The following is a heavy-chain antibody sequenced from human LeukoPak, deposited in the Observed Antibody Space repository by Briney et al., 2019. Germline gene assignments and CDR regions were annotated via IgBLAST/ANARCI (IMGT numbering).Heavy chain of an antibody. Sequence: SETLSLTCTVSGGSISKNYWSWIRQPAEKGLEWIGRIYGSGSTSYNPPLKSRVTMSVDTSKNQFSLNLSSVTAADTAVYYCARVHCITASCYMRNALDMWGQGTMVTVSS. V-gene: IGHV4-4*07. CDR1: GGSISKNY. D-gene: IGHD2-2*02. J-gene: IGHJ3*02. CDR3: ARVHCITASCYMRNALDM. CDR2: IYGSGST.